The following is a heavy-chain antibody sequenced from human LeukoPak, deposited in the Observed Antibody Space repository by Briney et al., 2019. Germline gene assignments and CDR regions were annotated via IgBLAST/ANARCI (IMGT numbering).Heavy chain of an antibody. CDR2: IWYDGSNK. J-gene: IGHJ4*02. CDR1: GFTFSSYG. V-gene: IGHV3-33*01. D-gene: IGHD6-6*01. Sequence: GGSLRLSCAASGFTFSSYGMHWVRQAPGRGLEWVAVIWYDGSNKYYADSVKGRFTISRDNSKNTLYPQMNSLRAEDTAVYYCASDLTTLSSPRVLGRFYWGQGTLVTVSS. CDR3: ASDLTTLSSPRVLGRFY.